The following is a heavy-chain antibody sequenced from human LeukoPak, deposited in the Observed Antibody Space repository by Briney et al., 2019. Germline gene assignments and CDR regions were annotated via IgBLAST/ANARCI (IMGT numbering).Heavy chain of an antibody. Sequence: GGSLILSCAASGFTFSSYAMSWVRQAPGKGLEWVSAISGSGGSTYYADSVKGRFTISRDNSRNTLHLQMSSLRVEDTAVYYCVKDSSSGSYFDYWGQGTLVTVSS. CDR1: GFTFSSYA. V-gene: IGHV3-23*01. J-gene: IGHJ4*02. D-gene: IGHD3-10*01. CDR3: VKDSSSGSYFDY. CDR2: ISGSGGST.